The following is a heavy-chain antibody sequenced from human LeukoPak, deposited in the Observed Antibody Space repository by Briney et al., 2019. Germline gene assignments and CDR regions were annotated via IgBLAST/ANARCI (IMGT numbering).Heavy chain of an antibody. CDR3: AKRDYYESSGYSPLFDY. V-gene: IGHV3-23*01. CDR2: ITGSGGKT. CDR1: GFTFSSYI. J-gene: IGHJ4*02. Sequence: GGSLRLSCAASGFTFSSYIMSWVRQAPGKGLEWVSGITGSGGKTYYADSVKGRFTISRDNSKNTLFLQMNSLRAEDTAVYYCAKRDYYESSGYSPLFDYWGQGTLVTVSS. D-gene: IGHD3-22*01.